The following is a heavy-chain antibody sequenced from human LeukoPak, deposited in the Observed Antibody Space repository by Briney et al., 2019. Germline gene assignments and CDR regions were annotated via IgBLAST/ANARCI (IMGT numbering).Heavy chain of an antibody. Sequence: GGSLRLSCAASGFTFDDYAMHWVRQAPGKGLEWVSGISWNSGSIGYADSVKGRFTISRDNAKNSLYLQMNSLRAEDTALYYRAKGVFPMIVDFCDYWGQGTLVTVSS. D-gene: IGHD3-22*01. CDR1: GFTFDDYA. J-gene: IGHJ4*02. V-gene: IGHV3-9*01. CDR3: AKGVFPMIVDFCDY. CDR2: ISWNSGSI.